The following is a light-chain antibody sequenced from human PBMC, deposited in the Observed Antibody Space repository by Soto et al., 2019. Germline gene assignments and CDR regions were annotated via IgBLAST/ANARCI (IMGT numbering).Light chain of an antibody. CDR1: SSDVGGYNY. CDR3: SSYAGSKNLV. V-gene: IGLV2-8*01. Sequence: QSALTQPPSASGSPGQSVTISCTGTSSDVGGYNYVSWYQQHPGKAPKLMIYDVSKRPSGVPDRFSGSKSGSTASLTVSGLQAEDEADYYCSSYAGSKNLVFGGGTKLTVL. J-gene: IGLJ3*02. CDR2: DVS.